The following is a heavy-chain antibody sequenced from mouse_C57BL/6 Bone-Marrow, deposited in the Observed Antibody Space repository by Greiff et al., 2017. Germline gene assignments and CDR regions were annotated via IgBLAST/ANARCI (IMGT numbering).Heavy chain of an antibody. V-gene: IGHV3-6*01. Sequence: EVKLQESGPGLVKPSQSLSLTCSVTGYSITSGYYWNWIRQFPGNKLEWMGYISYDGSNNYNPSLKNRISITRDTSKNQFFLKLNSVTTEDTATYYCARGTTVVAIPLDYWGQGTTLTVSS. CDR2: ISYDGSN. J-gene: IGHJ2*01. D-gene: IGHD1-1*01. CDR3: ARGTTVVAIPLDY. CDR1: GYSITSGYY.